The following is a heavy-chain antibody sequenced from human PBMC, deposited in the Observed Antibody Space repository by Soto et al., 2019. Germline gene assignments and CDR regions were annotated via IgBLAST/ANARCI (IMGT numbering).Heavy chain of an antibody. Sequence: ASVKVSCKASGYTFTSYDINWVRQATGQGLEWMGWINPNSGNTGYAQEFQGRVTMTRNTSISTAYMELSSLRSEDTAVYYCARDITGDAFDIWGQGTMVTVSS. J-gene: IGHJ3*02. CDR3: ARDITGDAFDI. CDR2: INPNSGNT. CDR1: GYTFTSYD. D-gene: IGHD1-20*01. V-gene: IGHV1-8*01.